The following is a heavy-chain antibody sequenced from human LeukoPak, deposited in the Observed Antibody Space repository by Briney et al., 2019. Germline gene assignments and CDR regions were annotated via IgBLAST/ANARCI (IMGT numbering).Heavy chain of an antibody. D-gene: IGHD4-17*01. CDR2: ISGSGGST. J-gene: IGHJ4*02. Sequence: GGSLRLSCAASGFTFSSYEMNWVRQAPGKGLEWVSAISGSGGSTYYADSVKGRFTISRDNSKNTLYLQMNSLRAEDTAVYYCAKMALLHYGDYDSVDYWGQGTLVTVSS. CDR1: GFTFSSYE. V-gene: IGHV3-23*01. CDR3: AKMALLHYGDYDSVDY.